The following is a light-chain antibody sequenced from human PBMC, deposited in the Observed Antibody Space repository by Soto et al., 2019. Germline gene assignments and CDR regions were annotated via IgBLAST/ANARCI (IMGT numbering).Light chain of an antibody. Sequence: QSVLTQPRSVSGSPGQSVTISCIGTSNDVGDYNYVSWYQQHPGKAPRLIIYDVDRRPSGVPDRFSGSKSGSTASLTISGLQTEDEADYFCCSYAGSYTFGVFGGGTKLTVL. J-gene: IGLJ3*02. V-gene: IGLV2-11*01. CDR2: DVD. CDR1: SNDVGDYNY. CDR3: CSYAGSYTFGV.